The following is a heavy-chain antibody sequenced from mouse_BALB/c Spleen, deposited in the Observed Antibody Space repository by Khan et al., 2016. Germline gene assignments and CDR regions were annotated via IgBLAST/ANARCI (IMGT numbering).Heavy chain of an antibody. Sequence: EVQLQESGPGLVKPSQSLSLTCTVTGYSLTSDYAWNWIRQFPGNKLEWMGYISYSGSTSYNPSLKSRISITRDTSKNQFFLQLTSVTTEDTATXYCARDYDGSSFFDYWGQGTLVTVSA. D-gene: IGHD1-1*01. CDR3: ARDYDGSSFFDY. CDR2: ISYSGST. V-gene: IGHV3-2*02. CDR1: GYSLTSDYA. J-gene: IGHJ3*01.